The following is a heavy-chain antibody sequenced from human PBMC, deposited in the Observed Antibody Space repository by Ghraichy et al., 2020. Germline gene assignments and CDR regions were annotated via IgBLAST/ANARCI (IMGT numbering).Heavy chain of an antibody. CDR3: AREPAVSEFDY. J-gene: IGHJ4*02. V-gene: IGHV3-48*04. CDR2: ISSSSSTI. Sequence: SCAASGFTFSSYSMNWVRQAPGKGLEWVSYISSSSSTIYYADSVKGRFTISRDNAKNSLYLQMNSLRAKDTAVYYCAREPAVSEFDYWGQGTLVTVSS. CDR1: GFTFSSYS. D-gene: IGHD1-14*01.